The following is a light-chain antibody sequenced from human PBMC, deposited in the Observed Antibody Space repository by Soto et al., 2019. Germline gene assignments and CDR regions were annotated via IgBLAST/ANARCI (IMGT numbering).Light chain of an antibody. CDR2: DAS. CDR1: QSVSSY. V-gene: IGKV3-11*01. Sequence: EFVLTQSPATLSLSPGERASLSCRASQSVSSYLAWYQQKPGQAPRLLIYDASNRATGIPARFSGTGSGTDFTLTINNLEPEDFAVYYCQQYNNWPRTFGQGTKVDI. CDR3: QQYNNWPRT. J-gene: IGKJ1*01.